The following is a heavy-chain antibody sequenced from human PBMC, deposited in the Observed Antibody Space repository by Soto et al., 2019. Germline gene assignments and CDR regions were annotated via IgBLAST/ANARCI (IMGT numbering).Heavy chain of an antibody. CDR1: GGSFSGYY. CDR3: ARGGLWSGYYTFRFDY. Sequence: SETLSLTCAVYGGSFSGYYWSWIRQPPGKGLEWIGEINHSGSTNYNPSLKSRVTISVDTSKNQFSLKLSSVTAADTAVYYCARGGLWSGYYTFRFDYWGQGTLVTVSS. V-gene: IGHV4-34*01. CDR2: INHSGST. D-gene: IGHD3-3*01. J-gene: IGHJ4*02.